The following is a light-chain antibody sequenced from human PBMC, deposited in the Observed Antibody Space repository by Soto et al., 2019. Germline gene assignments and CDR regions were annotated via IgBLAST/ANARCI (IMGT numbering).Light chain of an antibody. CDR1: QTVISSY. V-gene: IGKV3-20*01. Sequence: EVVLTQSPGTLSLSPGERATLSCRASQTVISSYVAWYQHIPGQTPRLLIYGASNRATGIPDRFSGGGSGTDFTLTISRLEPEDFAVYYCQQHNSSPWMFGQGTKVEIK. J-gene: IGKJ1*01. CDR3: QQHNSSPWM. CDR2: GAS.